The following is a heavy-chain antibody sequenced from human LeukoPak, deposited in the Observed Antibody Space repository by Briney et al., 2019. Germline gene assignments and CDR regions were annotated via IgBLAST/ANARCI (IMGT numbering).Heavy chain of an antibody. CDR3: ATLAVAPWSHAFDI. J-gene: IGHJ3*02. D-gene: IGHD6-19*01. CDR2: IYYSGST. Sequence: SETLSLTCTVSGGSISSSSYYWGWIRQPPGKGLEWIGSIYYSGSTYYNPSLKSRVTISVDTSKNQFSLKLSSVTAADTAVYYCATLAVAPWSHAFDIWGQGTMVTVSS. CDR1: GGSISSSSYY. V-gene: IGHV4-39*07.